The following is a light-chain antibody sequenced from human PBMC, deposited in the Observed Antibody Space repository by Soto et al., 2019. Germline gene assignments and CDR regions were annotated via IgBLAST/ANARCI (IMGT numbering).Light chain of an antibody. J-gene: IGLJ1*01. V-gene: IGLV2-8*01. CDR3: KSYAGSNTYV. CDR1: KNDIGVYDF. Sequence: ALTQPPSASWSPGQSVTIACTGTKNDIGVYDFVSWYQHHPGKAPRLIIYEVVQRPSGVPDRFSGSKSGNTASLTVSGLQAADEADYFCKSYAGSNTYVFGSGTKV. CDR2: EVV.